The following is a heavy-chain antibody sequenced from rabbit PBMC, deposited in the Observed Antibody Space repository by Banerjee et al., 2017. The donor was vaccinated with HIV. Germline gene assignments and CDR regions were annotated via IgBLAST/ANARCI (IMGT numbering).Heavy chain of an antibody. CDR3: ARGSAYAGAGYAL. Sequence: QEQLVESGGGLVQPEGSLALTCKASGFTISSSYYMCWIRQAPGKGLEWIACIYTGSSGSTYYASWAKGRFTISKTSSTTVALQMTSLTAADTATSFCARGSAYAGAGYALWGPGTLVTVS. V-gene: IGHV1S45*01. CDR2: IYTGSSGST. D-gene: IGHD4-2*01. J-gene: IGHJ4*01. CDR1: GFTISSSYY.